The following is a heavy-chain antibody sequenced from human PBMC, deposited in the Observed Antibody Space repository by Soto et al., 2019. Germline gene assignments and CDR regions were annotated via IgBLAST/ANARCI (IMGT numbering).Heavy chain of an antibody. CDR2: VYHTGNA. Sequence: PSETLSLTCTVSGGSITTAGYSWSWIRQPPGKALEWIGYVYHTGNAYPKPSLKSRVTISLDRSKNQFSLKMTSVTAADTALYYYASRPFYYYGLDVWGQGTTVTVSS. V-gene: IGHV4-30-2*01. J-gene: IGHJ6*02. CDR1: GGSITTAGYS. CDR3: ASRPFYYYGLDV.